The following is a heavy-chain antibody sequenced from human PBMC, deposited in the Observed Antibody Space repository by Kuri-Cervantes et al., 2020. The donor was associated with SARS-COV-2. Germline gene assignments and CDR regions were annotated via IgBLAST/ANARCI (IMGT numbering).Heavy chain of an antibody. D-gene: IGHD6-19*01. Sequence: GESLKIPCAGSGYTFSRYGMHRVRQAPGKGLEWVAVIWYDGSKKYYADSVKGRFTSSRDNSKNTLYLQMNSLRAEDTAVYYCARDEDSSGSDYWGQGTLVTVSS. J-gene: IGHJ4*02. CDR3: ARDEDSSGSDY. CDR1: GYTFSRYG. CDR2: IWYDGSKK. V-gene: IGHV3-33*01.